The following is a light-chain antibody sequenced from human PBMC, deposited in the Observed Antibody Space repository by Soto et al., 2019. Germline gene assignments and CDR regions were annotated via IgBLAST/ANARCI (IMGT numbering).Light chain of an antibody. Sequence: QSVLTQPPSASGSPGQSVTISCTGTSSDVGGYNYVSWYQQHPGKAPKLMIYEVTKRPSGVPDRFSGSKSGNTASLTVSGLQAEDEADYFCSSFAGTIFYAFGTGTRSPS. CDR3: SSFAGTIFYA. J-gene: IGLJ1*01. V-gene: IGLV2-8*01. CDR2: EVT. CDR1: SSDVGGYNY.